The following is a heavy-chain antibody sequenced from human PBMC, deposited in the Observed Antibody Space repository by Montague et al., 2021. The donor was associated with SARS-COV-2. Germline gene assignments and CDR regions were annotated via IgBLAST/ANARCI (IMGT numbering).Heavy chain of an antibody. V-gene: IGHV4-38-2*02. CDR3: ARDCYDYGSGSYQRWFDP. CDR1: GYSISSGYY. J-gene: IGHJ5*02. CDR2: IYHSGST. Sequence: SETLSLTCTVSGYSISSGYYWGWIRQPPGKGLEWIGSIYHSGSTXYNPSLKSRVTISVDTSKNQFSLKLSFVTAADTAVYYCARDCYDYGSGSYQRWFDPWGQGTLVTVSP. D-gene: IGHD3-10*01.